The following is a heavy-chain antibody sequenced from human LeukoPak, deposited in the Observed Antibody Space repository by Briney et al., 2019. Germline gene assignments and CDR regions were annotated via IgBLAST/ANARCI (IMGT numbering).Heavy chain of an antibody. CDR2: IYTSGST. J-gene: IGHJ4*02. V-gene: IGHV4-61*02. D-gene: IGHD6-6*01. Sequence: SQTLSLTCTVSGGSVSSGDYYWTWIRQPAGKGLEWIGRIYTSGSTTYSPSLKSRVTISRDTSKNQFSLRLSSVTAADTAVYYCAREKSSSHINWGQGTLVTVSS. CDR3: AREKSSSHIN. CDR1: GGSVSSGDYY.